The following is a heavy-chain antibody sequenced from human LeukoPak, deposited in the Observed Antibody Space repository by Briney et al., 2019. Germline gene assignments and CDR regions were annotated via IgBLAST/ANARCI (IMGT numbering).Heavy chain of an antibody. V-gene: IGHV4-4*02. CDR3: AKKAAASAADY. CDR2: IYHSGST. J-gene: IGHJ4*02. D-gene: IGHD6-13*01. Sequence: SGTLSLTCAVSGSSISRGNWWSWVRQPPGKGPEWIGEIYHSGSTNYNPSLKSRVTISVDTSKNQFSLKLSSVTAADTAVYYCAKKAAASAADYWGQGTLVTVSS. CDR1: GSSISRGNW.